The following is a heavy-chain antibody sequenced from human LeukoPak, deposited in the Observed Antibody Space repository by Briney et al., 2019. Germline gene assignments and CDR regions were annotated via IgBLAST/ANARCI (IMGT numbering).Heavy chain of an antibody. J-gene: IGHJ4*02. CDR2: ISYDGSNK. Sequence: GGSLRLSCAASGFTFSSYAMQWVRQAPGKGLEWVAVISYDGSNKYYADSVKGRFTISRDNSKNTLYLQMNSLRAEDTAVYYCASPPGGSGSYFFDYWGQGTLVTVSS. V-gene: IGHV3-30*04. CDR3: ASPPGGSGSYFFDY. D-gene: IGHD3-10*01. CDR1: GFTFSSYA.